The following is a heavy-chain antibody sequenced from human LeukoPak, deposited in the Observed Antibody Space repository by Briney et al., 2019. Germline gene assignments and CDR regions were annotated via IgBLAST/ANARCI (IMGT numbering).Heavy chain of an antibody. D-gene: IGHD3-22*01. J-gene: IGHJ4*02. CDR2: ISAYNGNT. V-gene: IGHV1-18*01. CDR1: GYTFTSYG. Sequence: ASVKVSCKASGYTFTSYGISWVRRAPGQGLEWMGWISAYNGNTNYAQKLQGRVTMTTDTSTSTAYMELRSLRSDDTAVYYCARDSYYYDSSGYYSSSGDYWGQGTLVTVSS. CDR3: ARDSYYYDSSGYYSSSGDY.